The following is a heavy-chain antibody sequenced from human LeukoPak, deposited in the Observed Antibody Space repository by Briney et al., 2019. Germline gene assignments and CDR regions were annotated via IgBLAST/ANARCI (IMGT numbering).Heavy chain of an antibody. CDR2: IHYTGSA. V-gene: IGHV4-39*02. CDR3: TREYSAHSDF. D-gene: IGHD4-11*01. J-gene: IGHJ4*02. Sequence: SDTLSLTCTVSGGSISTNNYYWNWIRQPPEQGLEWIGSIHYTGSAWYSPSLKSRVTISVDTSKNQFSLRLNSVTAADTAVYFCTREYSAHSDFWGQGALVTVSS. CDR1: GGSISTNNYY.